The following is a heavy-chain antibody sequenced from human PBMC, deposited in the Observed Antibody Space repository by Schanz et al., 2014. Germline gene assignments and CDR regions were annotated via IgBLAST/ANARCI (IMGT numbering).Heavy chain of an antibody. D-gene: IGHD2-2*01. J-gene: IGHJ4*02. CDR2: ISNDGSIK. V-gene: IGHV3-30-3*01. CDR3: AKDSTHIDIVLVPTAIDY. CDR1: GFTFSSYA. Sequence: QVQLLQFGGGVVQPGGSLRLSCAASGFTFSSYAMHWVRQAPGKGLEWVALISNDGSIKYYADSVKGRFTISRDNSKNTLYLHMNTLRSEDTAVYYCAKDSTHIDIVLVPTAIDYWGQGTLVTVSS.